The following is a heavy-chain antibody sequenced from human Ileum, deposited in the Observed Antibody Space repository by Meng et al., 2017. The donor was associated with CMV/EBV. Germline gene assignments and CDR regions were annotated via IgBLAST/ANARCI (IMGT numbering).Heavy chain of an antibody. CDR1: GDPFTNSG. D-gene: IGHD1-26*01. CDR3: ARVQLSGVFDY. CDR2: INTYNDNS. Sequence: QVKLGQSESEVKKPGASVNVSCKTSGDPFTNSGITWVRQAPGQGLEWMGWINTYNDNSNSAQKFQDRFTMTKDTSTRTAHMELRSLTSDDTAVYYCARVQLSGVFDYWGQGTLVTVSS. V-gene: IGHV1-18*01. J-gene: IGHJ4*02.